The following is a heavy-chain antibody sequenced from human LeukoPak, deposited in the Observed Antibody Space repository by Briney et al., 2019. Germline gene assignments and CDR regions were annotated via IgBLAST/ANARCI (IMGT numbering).Heavy chain of an antibody. CDR3: ARDPRYYDNSGRSDY. D-gene: IGHD3-22*01. CDR1: GFTLRSYW. CDR2: IESDGSST. V-gene: IGHV3-74*01. Sequence: GGSLRLSCAASGFTLRSYWMHCVRQDPGKGLVWVSRIESDGSSTTYADSVKGRFTISRDNAKNTLYLQMNSLRVEDTAVYYCARDPRYYDNSGRSDYWGQGTLVTVSS. J-gene: IGHJ4*02.